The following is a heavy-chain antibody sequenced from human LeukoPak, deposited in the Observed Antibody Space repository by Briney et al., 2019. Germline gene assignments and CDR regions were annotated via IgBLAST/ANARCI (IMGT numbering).Heavy chain of an antibody. CDR3: ARVTTTVTPGQYYYYGMDV. CDR1: GGSISSYY. D-gene: IGHD4-17*01. CDR2: IYYSGST. V-gene: IGHV4-59*01. J-gene: IGHJ6*04. Sequence: SKTLSLTCTVSGGSISSYYWSWIRQPPGKGLEWIGYIYYSGSTNYNSSLKSRVTISVDTSKNQFSLKLSSVTAADTAVYYCARVTTTVTPGQYYYYGMDVWGKGTTVTVSS.